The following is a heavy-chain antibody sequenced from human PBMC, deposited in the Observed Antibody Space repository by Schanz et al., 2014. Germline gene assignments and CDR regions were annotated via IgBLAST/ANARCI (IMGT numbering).Heavy chain of an antibody. CDR1: GFTFSSYA. V-gene: IGHV3-33*08. Sequence: VQLLESGGGLVQPGGSLRLSCAASGFTFSSYAMSWVRQAPGKGLEWVAILWHDGSKKYYADSVKGRFTISRDNAKNSLFLQLNSLRADDTAVYYCARNRGSGGQNWYFDLWGRGTLVTVSS. J-gene: IGHJ2*01. CDR3: ARNRGSGGQNWYFDL. D-gene: IGHD1-26*01. CDR2: LWHDGSKK.